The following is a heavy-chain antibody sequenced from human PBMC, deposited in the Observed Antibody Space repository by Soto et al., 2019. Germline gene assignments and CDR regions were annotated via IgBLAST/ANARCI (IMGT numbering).Heavy chain of an antibody. J-gene: IGHJ4*02. Sequence: PGGSLSLSCAASGVTFSYYYMSWIRQAPGKGLEWVSYISSSSSYTNYADSVKGRFTISRDNAKNSLYLQMNSLRAEDTAVYYCARDPSGSIDYWGQGTLVTVSS. CDR1: GVTFSYYY. D-gene: IGHD1-26*01. CDR2: ISSSSSYT. CDR3: ARDPSGSIDY. V-gene: IGHV3-11*06.